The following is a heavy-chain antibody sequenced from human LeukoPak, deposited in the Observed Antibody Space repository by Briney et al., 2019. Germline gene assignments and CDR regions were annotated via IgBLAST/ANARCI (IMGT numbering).Heavy chain of an antibody. CDR3: VRDPREPANDLDY. V-gene: IGHV1-18*01. CDR1: GYTLTSYG. D-gene: IGHD1-1*01. J-gene: IGHJ4*01. CDR2: ISTQSGNT. Sequence: ASVEVSCKASGYTLTSYGINWMRQAPGQGLEWMGWISTQSGNTNYAQAFQGRVTVTRDKSINTACLELSSLTFDDTAIYYCVRDPREPANDLDYWGRGTLVTVSS.